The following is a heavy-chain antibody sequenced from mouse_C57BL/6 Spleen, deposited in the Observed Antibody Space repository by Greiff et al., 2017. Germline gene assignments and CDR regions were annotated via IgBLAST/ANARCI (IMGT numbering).Heavy chain of an antibody. V-gene: IGHV1-59*01. D-gene: IGHD2-3*01. CDR2: IDPSDSYT. CDR3: ARSGIYDGYYVFAY. J-gene: IGHJ3*01. CDR1: GYTFTSYW. Sequence: VQLQQPGAELVRPGTSVKLSCKASGYTFTSYWMHWVKQRPGQGLEWIGVIDPSDSYTNYNQKFKGKATLTVDTSSSTAYMQLSSLTSEDSAVYYCARSGIYDGYYVFAYWGQGTLVTVSA.